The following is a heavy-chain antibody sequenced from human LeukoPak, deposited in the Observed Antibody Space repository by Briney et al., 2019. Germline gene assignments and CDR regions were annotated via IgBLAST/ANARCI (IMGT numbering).Heavy chain of an antibody. CDR3: ARDRGYSYGPFDY. CDR2: IYSSGST. V-gene: IGHV4-4*07. Sequence: SETLSLTCTVSGGSISSYYWSWIRQPAGKGLEWIGRIYSSGSTDYNPSLKSRVTMSVDTSKNQFSLRLGSVTAADTAVYYYARDRGYSYGPFDYWGQGALVTVSS. J-gene: IGHJ4*02. CDR1: GGSISSYY. D-gene: IGHD5-18*01.